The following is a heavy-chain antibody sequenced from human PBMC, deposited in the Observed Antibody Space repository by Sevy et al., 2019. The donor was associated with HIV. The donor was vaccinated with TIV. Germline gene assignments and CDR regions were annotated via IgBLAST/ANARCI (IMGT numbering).Heavy chain of an antibody. D-gene: IGHD2-8*01. V-gene: IGHV3-23*01. Sequence: GGSLRLSCAASGFTFNTYAMTWVRQAPGKGLEWVSSISPSTTNTFYSDSVKGRFTISRDNSKKTLYLQMNSLRAEDSAVYYCAQDTSSSYLYAKDYWGQGSLVTVSS. CDR3: AQDTSSSYLYAKDY. CDR1: GFTFNTYA. CDR2: ISPSTTNT. J-gene: IGHJ4*02.